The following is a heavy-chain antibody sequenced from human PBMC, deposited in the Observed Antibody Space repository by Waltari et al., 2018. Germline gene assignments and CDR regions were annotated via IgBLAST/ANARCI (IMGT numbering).Heavy chain of an antibody. CDR1: GFTFSSYA. J-gene: IGHJ4*02. CDR2: ISGSGGST. Sequence: EVQLVESGGGLVQPGGSLRLSCAASGFTFSSYAMSWVRQAPGKGRELVSSISGSGGSTYYSDSVKGRFTISRYNSKNTLYLQMNSLRAEDTAVYYCAKQRAAGYGYWGQGTLVTVSS. CDR3: AKQRAAGYGY. V-gene: IGHV3-23*04. D-gene: IGHD6-13*01.